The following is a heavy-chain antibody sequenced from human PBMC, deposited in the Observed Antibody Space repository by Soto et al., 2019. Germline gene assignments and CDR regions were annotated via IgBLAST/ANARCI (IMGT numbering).Heavy chain of an antibody. CDR2: TYLRSKWYH. J-gene: IGHJ4*02. CDR1: GDSVSSNSAA. CDR3: ARDYNGFDF. Sequence: QVQLQPSGPGLVQPSQTLSLTCAISGDSVSSNSAAWNWIRQSPSGGLEWLGRTYLRSKWYHDYALYVKSRITNDPDTSKNQFSLQLTSVTPEDTAVYYCARDYNGFDFWGQGTLVTVSS. V-gene: IGHV6-1*01. D-gene: IGHD1-1*01.